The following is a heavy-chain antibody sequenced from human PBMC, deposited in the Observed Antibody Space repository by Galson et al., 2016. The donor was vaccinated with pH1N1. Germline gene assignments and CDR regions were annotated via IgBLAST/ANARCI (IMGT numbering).Heavy chain of an antibody. D-gene: IGHD2-21*02. Sequence: SVKVSCKASGYTFTGYYIQWVRQAPGQGFEWMGRINPNRGGTYYAQKFQDRVTMTRDTSNTTAYMVLSGLTHDDTAVYYCAGEVAAGPPGDRSYWVDRWGQGTLVTVSS. CDR1: GYTFTGYY. CDR3: AGEVAAGPPGDRSYWVDR. CDR2: INPNRGGT. J-gene: IGHJ5*02. V-gene: IGHV1-2*06.